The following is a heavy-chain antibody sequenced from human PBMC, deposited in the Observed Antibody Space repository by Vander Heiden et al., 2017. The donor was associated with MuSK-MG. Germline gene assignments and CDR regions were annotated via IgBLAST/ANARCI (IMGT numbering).Heavy chain of an antibody. V-gene: IGHV1-69*01. CDR2: SIPSVGTA. D-gene: IGHD3-22*01. CDR1: GGLCSSYA. CDR3: ASRIHPGDNYYDSSGPFDY. J-gene: IGHJ4*02. Sequence: QLQLVLSGAEVKQPGPSGTASCKASGGLCSSYASSWVRLAPGQGPEWMGGSIPSVGTANYAQKFQGRVTITADESTSTAYMELSSLRSEDTAVYYYASRIHPGDNYYDSSGPFDYWGQGTLVTVSS.